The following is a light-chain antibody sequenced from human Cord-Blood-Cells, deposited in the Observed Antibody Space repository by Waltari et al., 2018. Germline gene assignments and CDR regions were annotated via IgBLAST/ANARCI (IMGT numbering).Light chain of an antibody. J-gene: IGKJ2*01. Sequence: EIVMTQSPATLSVSPGERAPLSCRASQSVISNLAGYQQKPGQAPMLLIYGASTRATGIPARFSGSGYGTEVTLTISSLQSEDVAVYYCQQYNNWTPYTFGQGTKLEIK. CDR1: QSVISN. CDR3: QQYNNWTPYT. V-gene: IGKV3-15*01. CDR2: GAS.